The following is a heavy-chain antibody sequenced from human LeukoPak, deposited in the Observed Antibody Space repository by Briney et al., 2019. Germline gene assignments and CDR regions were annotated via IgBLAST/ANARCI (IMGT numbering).Heavy chain of an antibody. CDR2: IIPIFGTA. J-gene: IGHJ5*02. Sequence: GASVKVSCKASGGTFSSYAISWVRQAPGQGLEWMGGIIPIFGTANYAQKFQGRVTITADESTSTAYMELSSLRSEDTAVYYCASRYSNYGRWEYWFDPWGQGTLVTVSS. D-gene: IGHD4-11*01. CDR3: ASRYSNYGRWEYWFDP. CDR1: GGTFSSYA. V-gene: IGHV1-69*13.